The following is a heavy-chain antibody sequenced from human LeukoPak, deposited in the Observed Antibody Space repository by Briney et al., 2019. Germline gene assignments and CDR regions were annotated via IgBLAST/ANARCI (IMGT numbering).Heavy chain of an antibody. D-gene: IGHD6-6*01. V-gene: IGHV4-39*01. J-gene: IGHJ5*02. CDR1: GGSISSSSYY. CDR2: IYYSGST. Sequence: PSETLSLTCTVSGGSISSSSYYWGWIRQPPGKGLEWIGSIYYSGSTYYNPSLKSRVTISVDTSKNQFSLKLSSVTAADTAVYYCASGTPARPYNWFDPWGQGTLVTVSS. CDR3: ASGTPARPYNWFDP.